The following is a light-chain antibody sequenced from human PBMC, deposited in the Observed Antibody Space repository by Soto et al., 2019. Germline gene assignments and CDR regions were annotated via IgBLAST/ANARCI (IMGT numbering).Light chain of an antibody. CDR1: QSVSSSY. Sequence: EIVLTQSPGTLSLSPGERATLSCISSQSVSSSYLAWYQQKPGQAPRLLMSAASSRATGIPDRFSGSGSGTDFTLTISRLEAEDFAVYYCQQSSSSPITFGQGTRLEIK. CDR3: QQSSSSPIT. J-gene: IGKJ5*01. V-gene: IGKV3-20*01. CDR2: AAS.